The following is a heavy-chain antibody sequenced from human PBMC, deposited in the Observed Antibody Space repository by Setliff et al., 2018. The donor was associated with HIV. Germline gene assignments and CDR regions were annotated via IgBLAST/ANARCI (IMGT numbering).Heavy chain of an antibody. D-gene: IGHD3-10*01. Sequence: SGPTLVNPTQTLTLTCNFSGFSLTTSGMCVSWIRQPPGKALEWLARIDWDDDKYYITSLKTRLTISKDTSKNQVVLTLTNVDPVDTATYYCAQICGGYFGSGNFPHWGLGTLVTVSP. CDR3: AQICGGYFGSGNFPH. CDR2: IDWDDDK. J-gene: IGHJ4*02. CDR1: GFSLTTSGMC. V-gene: IGHV2-70*11.